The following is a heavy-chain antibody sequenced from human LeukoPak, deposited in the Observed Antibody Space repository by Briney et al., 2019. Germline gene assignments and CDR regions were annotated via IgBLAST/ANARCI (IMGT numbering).Heavy chain of an antibody. J-gene: IGHJ4*02. CDR1: GFTFRSYG. Sequence: GRSLRLSCAASGFTFRSYGMHWVRQAPGKGLEWVAVIWDDGSKKYYADSVKGRFTISRDNTKNSLYLQMNSLRAEDTAVYYCARDPAAWDYWGQGTLVTVSS. D-gene: IGHD6-13*01. V-gene: IGHV3-33*01. CDR2: IWDDGSKK. CDR3: ARDPAAWDY.